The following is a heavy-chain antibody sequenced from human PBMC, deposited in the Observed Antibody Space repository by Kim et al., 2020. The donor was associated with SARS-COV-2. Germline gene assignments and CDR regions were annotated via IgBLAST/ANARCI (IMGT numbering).Heavy chain of an antibody. CDR2: ISAYNGNT. D-gene: IGHD2-15*01. CDR1: GYTFTSYG. Sequence: ASVKVSCKASGYTFTSYGISWVRQAPGQGLEWMGWISAYNGNTNYAQKLQGRVTMTTDTSTSTAYMELRSLRSDDTAVYYCAGDSTHIVVVVAATYVGSDYWGQGTMVTVSS. CDR3: AGDSTHIVVVVAATYVGSDY. V-gene: IGHV1-18*01. J-gene: IGHJ4*02.